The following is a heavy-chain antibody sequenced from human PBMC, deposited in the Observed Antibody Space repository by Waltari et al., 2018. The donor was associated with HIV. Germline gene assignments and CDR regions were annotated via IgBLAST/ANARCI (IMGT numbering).Heavy chain of an antibody. Sequence: EVQLVESGGGLVKPGGSLRLSCTVSGLTFSTDPMNWVRQAPGKGLEWVSSISSGTSYIYYADSVTGRFTVSRDNAKNSLFLQMNSLRADDTAVYYCARQQLGSGALDLWGQGTLVTVSS. CDR2: ISSGTSYI. CDR3: ARQQLGSGALDL. V-gene: IGHV3-21*02. J-gene: IGHJ4*02. D-gene: IGHD3-10*02. CDR1: GLTFSTDP.